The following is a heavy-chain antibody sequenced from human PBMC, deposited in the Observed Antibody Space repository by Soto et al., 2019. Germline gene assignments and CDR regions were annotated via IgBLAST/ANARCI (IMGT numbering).Heavy chain of an antibody. V-gene: IGHV3-48*02. CDR2: ISTSSSPR. D-gene: IGHD3-16*01. J-gene: IGHJ4*02. Sequence: GGSLRLSCTASGFTFRHYSMHWVRQAPGKGLEWVAYISTSSSPRYYADSVKGRFTISRDNDRKSIYLEMSSLRDEDTAMYYCARDDLQYYDSDGRHAGWGQGTLVTVSS. CDR1: GFTFRHYS. CDR3: ARDDLQYYDSDGRHAG.